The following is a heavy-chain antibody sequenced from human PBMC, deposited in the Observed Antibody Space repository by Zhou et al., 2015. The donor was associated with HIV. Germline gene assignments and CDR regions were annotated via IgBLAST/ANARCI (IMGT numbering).Heavy chain of an antibody. CDR3: ARSAGDDIVVVVAATWAFDI. D-gene: IGHD2-15*01. J-gene: IGHJ3*02. CDR1: GGTFTNYV. CDR2: IIPMFGTADYA. Sequence: QVQLVQSGAEVKKPGSSVMVSCKVSGGTFTNYVITWVRQAPGQGLEWMGGIIPMFGTADYANYAPNFQGRVTITADESTSTAYMELSSLRSEDTAVYYCARSAGDDIVVVVAATWAFDIWGQGTMVTVSS. V-gene: IGHV1-69*01.